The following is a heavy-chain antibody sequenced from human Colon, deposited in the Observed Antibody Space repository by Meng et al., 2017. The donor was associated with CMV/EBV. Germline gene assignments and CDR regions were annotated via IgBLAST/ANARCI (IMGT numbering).Heavy chain of an antibody. V-gene: IGHV4-39*01. J-gene: IGHJ4*02. CDR1: GASISSSQYY. D-gene: IGHD3-22*01. CDR2: IYHSGST. Sequence: SETLPLTCSVSGASISSSQYYWGWIRQPPGKGLEWIASIYHSGSTYYNPSLKSRVTISVDTSKNRFSLKLSSVTAADTAVYYCAKRETRIDDSSGYWGWGQGTRVTVSS. CDR3: AKRETRIDDSSGYWG.